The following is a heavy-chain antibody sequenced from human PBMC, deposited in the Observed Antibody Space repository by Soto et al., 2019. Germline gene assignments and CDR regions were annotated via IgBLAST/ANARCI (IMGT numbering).Heavy chain of an antibody. J-gene: IGHJ5*02. Sequence: QITLKESGPTLVKPTQTLTLTCTFSGFSLSTSGVGVGWIRQPPGKALEWLALIYWDDDKRYSPSLKSRLTITKDTTKNQVVLTMTNMDPVDTATYYCAPTAKGRIGVGFDPWGQGTLVTVSS. V-gene: IGHV2-5*02. CDR2: IYWDDDK. CDR1: GFSLSTSGVG. D-gene: IGHD3-10*01. CDR3: APTAKGRIGVGFDP.